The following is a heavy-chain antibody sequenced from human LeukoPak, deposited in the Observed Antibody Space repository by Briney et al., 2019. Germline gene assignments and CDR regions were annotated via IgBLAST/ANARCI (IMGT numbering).Heavy chain of an antibody. CDR1: GGSFSGYY. CDR2: INHSGST. CDR3: ARGRLVRGVILRYYYYGMDV. J-gene: IGHJ6*02. Sequence: PSETLSLTCAVSGGSFSGYYWSWIRQPPGKGLEWIGEINHSGSTNYNPSLKSRVTISVDTSKNQFSLKLSSVTAADTDVYYCARGRLVRGVILRYYYYGMDVWGQGTTVTVSS. D-gene: IGHD3-10*01. V-gene: IGHV4-34*01.